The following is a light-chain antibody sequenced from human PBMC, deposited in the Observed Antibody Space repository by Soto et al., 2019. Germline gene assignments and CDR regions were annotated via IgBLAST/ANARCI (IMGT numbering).Light chain of an antibody. CDR3: AAWDDSLSGPNYV. CDR2: RNN. J-gene: IGLJ1*01. V-gene: IGLV1-47*01. Sequence: QSVLTQPPSASGTPGQRVTIYCSGSRSNIGSNSVYWYQQLPGTAPKLLIYRNNQRPSGVPDRFSGSKSCTSASLAISGLRSEDEADYYCAAWDDSLSGPNYVFGTGTKVTVL. CDR1: RSNIGSNS.